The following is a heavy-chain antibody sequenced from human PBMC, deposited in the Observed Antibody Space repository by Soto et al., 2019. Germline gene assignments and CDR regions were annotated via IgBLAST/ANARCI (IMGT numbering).Heavy chain of an antibody. D-gene: IGHD3-22*01. Sequence: GESLKISCKASGYEFTNYWIAWVRQTPGRGLEWMGMIYPGDSDIRYNPSFRGRVTISADKSITSAFAQWGSLKASDSAIYYCARQLPYYYDSSGPFDYWGQGTLVTVSS. CDR1: GYEFTNYW. J-gene: IGHJ4*02. CDR2: IYPGDSDI. V-gene: IGHV5-51*01. CDR3: ARQLPYYYDSSGPFDY.